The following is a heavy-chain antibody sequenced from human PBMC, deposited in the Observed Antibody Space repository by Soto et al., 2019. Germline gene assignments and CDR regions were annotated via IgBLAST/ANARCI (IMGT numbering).Heavy chain of an antibody. Sequence: ETLSLTCAVSGDSVTSNVWWSWVRQAPGKGLEWVSGIGGNGGTTRYADSVKGRFTISRDNSKNTLYLQMNSLRVEDTAVYYCAKTLYGGCDYWGRGTLVTVSS. D-gene: IGHD5-12*01. CDR1: GDSVTSNV. CDR3: AKTLYGGCDY. V-gene: IGHV3-23*01. J-gene: IGHJ4*02. CDR2: IGGNGGTT.